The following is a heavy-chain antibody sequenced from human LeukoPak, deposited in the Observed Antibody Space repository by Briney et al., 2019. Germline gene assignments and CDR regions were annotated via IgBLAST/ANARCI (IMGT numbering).Heavy chain of an antibody. CDR1: GFTFSSYA. Sequence: AGSLTLSCTASGFTFSSYAMSWVRQAPGKGLEWVSAISGSGGSTYYADSVKGRFTISRDNSKNTLYLQMNSVRDEDTAVYYCAKGDARGAPHIFDYWGKGTLVTVSS. J-gene: IGHJ4*02. V-gene: IGHV3-23*01. CDR3: AKGDARGAPHIFDY. D-gene: IGHD3-10*01. CDR2: ISGSGGST.